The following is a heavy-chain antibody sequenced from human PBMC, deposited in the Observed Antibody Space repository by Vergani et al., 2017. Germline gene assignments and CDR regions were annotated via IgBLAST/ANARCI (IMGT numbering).Heavy chain of an antibody. CDR2: IYYSGST. V-gene: IGHV4-39*01. D-gene: IGHD6-19*01. Sequence: QLQLQESGPGLVKPPATLSLTCSVSGASTRSSNYYWGWIRQPPGKGLEWIASIYYSGSTYYNPSLKSRVTISVDTSKNQFSLKLSSVTAADTAVYFCARHSTVEWLVKLGWIDPWGQGILVTVSS. CDR1: GASTRSSNYY. J-gene: IGHJ5*02. CDR3: ARHSTVEWLVKLGWIDP.